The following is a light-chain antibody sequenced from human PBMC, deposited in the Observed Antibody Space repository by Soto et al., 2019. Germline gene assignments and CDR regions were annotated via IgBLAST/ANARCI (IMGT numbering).Light chain of an antibody. V-gene: IGKV3-15*01. Sequence: EIVMTQSPATLSVSPAARAALXWRASQSVRSTLAWYQQKPGQAPRLLIYGASTRATGFPARFSGSGSGTEFTLTISSLQSEDFAVYYCQQYKNWPLTFGGGTKVDNK. CDR1: QSVRST. CDR3: QQYKNWPLT. CDR2: GAS. J-gene: IGKJ4*01.